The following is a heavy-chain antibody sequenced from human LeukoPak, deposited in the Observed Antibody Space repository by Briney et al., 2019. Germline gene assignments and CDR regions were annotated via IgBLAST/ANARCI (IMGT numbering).Heavy chain of an antibody. CDR2: INSDGSTT. J-gene: IGHJ4*02. CDR1: GFTFSSYA. Sequence: GGSLRLSCAASGFTFSSYAMTWVRQAPGKGLEWVSGINSDGSTTSYADSVKGRFSISRDNAKNTLYLQMNSLRAEDTAVYYCARVPYGSGTYDYWGQGTLVTVSS. D-gene: IGHD3-10*01. V-gene: IGHV3-74*01. CDR3: ARVPYGSGTYDY.